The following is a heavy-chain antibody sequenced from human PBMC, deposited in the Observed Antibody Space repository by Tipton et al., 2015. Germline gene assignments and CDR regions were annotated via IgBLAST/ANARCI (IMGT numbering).Heavy chain of an antibody. CDR3: ARDAPPYYYDSGDYYVRNWFDP. CDR2: IGTAGDT. CDR1: GFTFSSYD. Sequence: SLRLSCAASGFTFSSYDMHWVRQATGKGLEWVSAIGTAGDTYYPGSVKGRFTISRENAKNSLYLQMNSLRAGDTAVYYCARDAPPYYYDSGDYYVRNWFDPWGQGTLVTVSS. J-gene: IGHJ5*02. V-gene: IGHV3-13*01. D-gene: IGHD3-22*01.